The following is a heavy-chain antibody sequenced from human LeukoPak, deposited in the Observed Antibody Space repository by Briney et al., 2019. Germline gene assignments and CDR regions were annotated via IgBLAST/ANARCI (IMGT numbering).Heavy chain of an antibody. Sequence: SETLSLTCTVSGGSISSYYWSWIRQPPGKGLEWIGYIYDSGSTNYNPPLKSRVTISVDTSKNQFSLKLSSVTAADTAVYYCARRDRFYKLEYWGQGTLVTVSS. CDR2: IYDSGST. D-gene: IGHD3-3*01. CDR3: ARRDRFYKLEY. CDR1: GGSISSYY. J-gene: IGHJ4*02. V-gene: IGHV4-59*08.